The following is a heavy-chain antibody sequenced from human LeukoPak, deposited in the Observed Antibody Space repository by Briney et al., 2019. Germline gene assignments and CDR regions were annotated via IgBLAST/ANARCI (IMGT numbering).Heavy chain of an antibody. Sequence: SETLSLTCTVSGGSISSDYWSWIRQPAGKGLEWIGRISTSGSTNYNPSLKSRVTISVDTSKTKFSLKLSSVTAADTAVYYCARQGRNRDFCSSISCHYFDFWGQGALATVSS. CDR1: GGSISSDY. D-gene: IGHD2-2*01. V-gene: IGHV4-4*07. CDR3: ARQGRNRDFCSSISCHYFDF. J-gene: IGHJ4*02. CDR2: ISTSGST.